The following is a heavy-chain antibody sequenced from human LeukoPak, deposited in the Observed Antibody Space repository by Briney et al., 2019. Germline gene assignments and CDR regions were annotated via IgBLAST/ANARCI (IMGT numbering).Heavy chain of an antibody. Sequence: ASVKVSCKGSGYTFTSYGISWVRQAPGQGLEWMGWISAYNGNTNYAQKLQGRVTMTTDTSTSTAYMELRSLRSDDTAVYYCARAEKWELLPYYFDYWGQGTLVTVSS. CDR1: GYTFTSYG. V-gene: IGHV1-18*01. D-gene: IGHD1-26*01. CDR3: ARAEKWELLPYYFDY. CDR2: ISAYNGNT. J-gene: IGHJ4*02.